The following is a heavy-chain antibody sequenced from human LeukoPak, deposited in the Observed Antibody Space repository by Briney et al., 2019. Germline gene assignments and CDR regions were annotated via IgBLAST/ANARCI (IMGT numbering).Heavy chain of an antibody. CDR2: IIPIFGTA. Sequence: SVKVSCKASGGTFSSYAISWVRQAPGQGLEWMGGIIPIFGTANYAQKFQGRVTITADESTSTAYMELSSLRSEDTVVYYCAILYSSSTYYYYYYMDVWGKGTTVTVSS. J-gene: IGHJ6*03. CDR3: AILYSSSTYYYYYYMDV. V-gene: IGHV1-69*01. D-gene: IGHD6-6*01. CDR1: GGTFSSYA.